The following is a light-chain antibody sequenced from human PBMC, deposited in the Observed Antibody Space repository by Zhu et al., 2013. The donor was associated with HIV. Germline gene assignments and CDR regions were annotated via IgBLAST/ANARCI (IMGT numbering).Light chain of an antibody. V-gene: IGLV3-19*01. CDR2: GKN. CDR1: NLRSYY. Sequence: SSELTQDPAVSVALGQTVRITCQGDNLRSYYASWYQQKPGQAPVHVIHGKNNRPSGIPDRFSGSSSGNTASLTITGAQAEDGADYYCSSRHSSGDHLNVFATGTRVTVL. CDR3: SSRHSSGDHLNV. J-gene: IGLJ1*01.